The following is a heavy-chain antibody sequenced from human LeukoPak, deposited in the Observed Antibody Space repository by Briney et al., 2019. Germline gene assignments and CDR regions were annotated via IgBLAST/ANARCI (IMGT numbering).Heavy chain of an antibody. CDR1: GFTFSSNA. J-gene: IGHJ4*02. V-gene: IGHV3-23*01. CDR2: LTGNGGRT. CDR3: AKDAVAPGSGGDYSDY. D-gene: IGHD3-10*01. Sequence: GGPLRLSCAASGFTFSSNAMSWVRQAPGKGLEWVSVLTGNGGRTYYADFVKGRFTISRDNSKNTLSLQMNSLRAEDTAIYYCAKDAVAPGSGGDYSDYWGQGTLVTVSS.